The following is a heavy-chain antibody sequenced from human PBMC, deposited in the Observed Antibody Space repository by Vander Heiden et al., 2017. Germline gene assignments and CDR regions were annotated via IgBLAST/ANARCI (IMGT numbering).Heavy chain of an antibody. CDR1: GLTLSSYG. D-gene: IGHD2-15*01. J-gene: IGHJ6*02. Sequence: QVQLVESGGGVVQPGRSLRLSCAAPGLTLSSYGMHWVRQDPGKGLEWVAGIGYDGSNKYYADSVKCRFTISRDNSKNTLYLQMNSLRAEDTAVYYCARDRGGYCIGGSCYPTLGMDVWGQGTTFTVSS. CDR2: IGYDGSNK. V-gene: IGHV3-33*01. CDR3: ARDRGGYCIGGSCYPTLGMDV.